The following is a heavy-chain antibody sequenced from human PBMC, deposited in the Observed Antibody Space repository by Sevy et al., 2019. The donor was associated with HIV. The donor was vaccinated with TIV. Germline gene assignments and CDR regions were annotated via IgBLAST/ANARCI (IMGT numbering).Heavy chain of an antibody. V-gene: IGHV1-18*01. D-gene: IGHD6-19*01. Sequence: ASVKVSCKASGYTFTSYGISWVRQAPGHRLEWMGWIIAYNGNTNYAQKLQGRVTMTTDTSTSTAYMELRSLRSDDTAVYYCARDRGEQWLVYFDYWGQGTLVTVSS. CDR1: GYTFTSYG. J-gene: IGHJ4*02. CDR2: IIAYNGNT. CDR3: ARDRGEQWLVYFDY.